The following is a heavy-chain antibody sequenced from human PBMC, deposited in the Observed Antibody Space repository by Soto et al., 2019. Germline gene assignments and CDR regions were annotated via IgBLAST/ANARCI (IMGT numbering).Heavy chain of an antibody. J-gene: IGHJ4*02. CDR2: INHSGST. CDR1: GGSFSGYY. D-gene: IGHD3-16*02. V-gene: IGHV4-34*01. Sequence: SETLSLTCAVYGGSFSGYYWSWIRQRPGKGLEWIGEINHSGSTNYNPSLKSRVTISVDTSKNQFSLKLSSVTAADTAVYYCARGQVMITFGGVIAYFDYWGQGTLVTVS. CDR3: ARGQVMITFGGVIAYFDY.